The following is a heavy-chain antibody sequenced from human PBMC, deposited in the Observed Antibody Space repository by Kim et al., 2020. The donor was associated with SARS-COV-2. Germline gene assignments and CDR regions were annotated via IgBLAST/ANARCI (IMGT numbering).Heavy chain of an antibody. CDR2: IYYSGST. CDR1: GGSISSYY. CDR3: ARVDCSGGSCYFANWFDP. V-gene: IGHV4-59*13. J-gene: IGHJ5*02. D-gene: IGHD2-15*01. Sequence: SETLSLTCTVSGGSISSYYWSWIRQPPGKGLEWIGYIYYSGSTNYNPSLKSRVTISVDTSKNQFSLKLSSVTAADTAVYYCARVDCSGGSCYFANWFDPWGQGTLVTVSS.